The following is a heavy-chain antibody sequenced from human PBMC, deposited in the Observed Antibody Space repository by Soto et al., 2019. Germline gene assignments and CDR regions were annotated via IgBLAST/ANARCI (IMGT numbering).Heavy chain of an antibody. CDR1: GGSISSGGYY. V-gene: IGHV4-31*03. Sequence: PSETLSLTCTVSGGSISSGGYYWSWIRQHPGKGLEWIGYIYYSGSTYYNPSLKSRVTISVDTSKNQFSLKLSSVTAADTAVYYCARDSVDTATTHYFDYWGQGTLVTVS. CDR3: ARDSVDTATTHYFDY. CDR2: IYYSGST. D-gene: IGHD5-18*01. J-gene: IGHJ4*02.